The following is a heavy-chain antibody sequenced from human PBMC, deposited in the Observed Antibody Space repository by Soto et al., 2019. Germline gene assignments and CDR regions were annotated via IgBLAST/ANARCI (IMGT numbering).Heavy chain of an antibody. Sequence: ASVNVSCKASGGTFSSYTISWVRQAPGQGLEWMGRIIPILGIANYAQKFQGRVTITADKSTSTAYMELSSLRSEDTAVYYCARDANCYSPGAFDYWGQGTLVTVST. CDR2: IIPILGIA. J-gene: IGHJ4*02. CDR1: GGTFSSYT. V-gene: IGHV1-69*04. D-gene: IGHD3-10*01. CDR3: ARDANCYSPGAFDY.